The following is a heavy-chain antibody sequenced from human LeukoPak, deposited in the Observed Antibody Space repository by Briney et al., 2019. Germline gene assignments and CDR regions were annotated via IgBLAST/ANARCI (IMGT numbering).Heavy chain of an antibody. D-gene: IGHD6-19*01. CDR2: IWNDGSNK. J-gene: IGHJ4*02. CDR1: GFTFSSYG. Sequence: PGGSLRLSCAASGFTFSSYGMHWVRQAPGKGLEWVAVIWNDGSNKYFADSVKGRFTISRDNSKNTLYLQMNSLRAEATAVYYCARDGSSGWYWVDYWGQGALVTVS. V-gene: IGHV3-33*01. CDR3: ARDGSSGWYWVDY.